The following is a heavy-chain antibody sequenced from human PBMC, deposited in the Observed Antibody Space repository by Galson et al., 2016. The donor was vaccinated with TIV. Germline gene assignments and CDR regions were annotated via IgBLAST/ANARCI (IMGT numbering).Heavy chain of an antibody. V-gene: IGHV3-21*01. CDR3: ARRGAYVSDALDI. CDR2: ITSTSNYI. D-gene: IGHD3-10*02. Sequence: LSCAASGFTFSSFTMNWVRQAPDRGLEWVSSITSTSNYIYYTDSVKGRFTISRDNAKNSLYLQINSLRVGDTAVYYCARRGAYVSDALDIWGQGTMVTVSS. J-gene: IGHJ3*02. CDR1: GFTFSSFT.